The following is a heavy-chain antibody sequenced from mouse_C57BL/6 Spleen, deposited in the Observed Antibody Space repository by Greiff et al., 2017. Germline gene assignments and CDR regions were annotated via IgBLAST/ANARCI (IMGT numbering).Heavy chain of an antibody. J-gene: IGHJ4*01. CDR2: ILPGSGST. D-gene: IGHD1-1*01. CDR1: GYTFTGYW. Sequence: QVQLQQSGAELMKPGASVKLSCKATGYTFTGYWIEWVKQRPGHGLEWIGEILPGSGSTNYNEKFKGKATFTADTSSNTAYMQLSSLTTEDSAIYYCALITTVVARGYAMDYWGQGTSVTVSS. CDR3: ALITTVVARGYAMDY. V-gene: IGHV1-9*01.